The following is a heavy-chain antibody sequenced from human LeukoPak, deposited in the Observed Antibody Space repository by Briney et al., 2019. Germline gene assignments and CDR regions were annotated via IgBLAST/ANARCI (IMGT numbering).Heavy chain of an antibody. D-gene: IGHD5-18*01. J-gene: IGHJ4*02. V-gene: IGHV3-43D*03. Sequence: GGSLRLSCAASRFTFDDYAMHWVRQAPGKGLEWVSLISWDGGSTYYADFVKGRFTISKDNSKNSLYLQMNSLRPEDTALYYCARGIDTTMATGYFDYWGQGTLVTVSA. CDR2: ISWDGGST. CDR1: RFTFDDYA. CDR3: ARGIDTTMATGYFDY.